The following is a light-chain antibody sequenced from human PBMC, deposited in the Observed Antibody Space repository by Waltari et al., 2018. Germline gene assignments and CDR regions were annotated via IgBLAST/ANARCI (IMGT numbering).Light chain of an antibody. CDR2: GAS. V-gene: IGKV3-20*01. J-gene: IGKJ1*01. CDR3: QQYGSSPPWT. Sequence: IVLTQSPGTLSLSPGERATPPCRASQRVSSSYLAWYQQKPGQAPRLLIYGASSRATGIPDRFSGSGSGTDFTLTISRLEPEDFAVYYCQQYGSSPPWTFGQGTKVEIK. CDR1: QRVSSSY.